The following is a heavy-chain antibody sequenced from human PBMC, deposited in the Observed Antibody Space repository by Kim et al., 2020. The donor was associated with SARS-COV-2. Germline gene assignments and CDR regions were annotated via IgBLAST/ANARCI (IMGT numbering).Heavy chain of an antibody. V-gene: IGHV4-59*12. D-gene: IGHD6-13*01. CDR3: ARDRAAAAGHGPFDY. Sequence: PSRKSRVTISVDTSKNQFSLKLSSVTAADTAVYYCARDRAAAAGHGPFDYWGQGTLVTVSS. J-gene: IGHJ4*02.